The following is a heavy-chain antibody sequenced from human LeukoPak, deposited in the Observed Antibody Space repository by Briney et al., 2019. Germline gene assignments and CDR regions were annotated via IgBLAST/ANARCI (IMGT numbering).Heavy chain of an antibody. Sequence: GGSLRLSCVASGFTFSSYWMHWVRQDPRKGLVWVSRISGDGRNINYADSVRGRFTISRDNAKNTLYLQMNSLRADDTAMYYCVRDNPRCCGVVPANIDDLLGQGTLVTVSS. CDR2: ISGDGRNI. CDR3: VRDNPRCCGVVPANIDDL. V-gene: IGHV3-74*01. D-gene: IGHD2-21*02. J-gene: IGHJ5*02. CDR1: GFTFSSYW.